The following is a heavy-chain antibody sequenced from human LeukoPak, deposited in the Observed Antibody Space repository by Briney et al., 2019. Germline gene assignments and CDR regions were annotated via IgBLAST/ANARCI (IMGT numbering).Heavy chain of an antibody. CDR3: AREGSDPTIFGVVNYFDY. CDR2: INPNSGGT. CDR1: GYTCTGYY. Sequence: ASVKVSCKASGYTCTGYYMHWVRQAPGQGLEWMGLINPNSGGTNYAQKFQGRVTMTRDTSISTAYMQLSRLRSDDTAVYYCAREGSDPTIFGVVNYFDYWGQGTLVTVSS. V-gene: IGHV1-2*02. J-gene: IGHJ4*02. D-gene: IGHD3-3*01.